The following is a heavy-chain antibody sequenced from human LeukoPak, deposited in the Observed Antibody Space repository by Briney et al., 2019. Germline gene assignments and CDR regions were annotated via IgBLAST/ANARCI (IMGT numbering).Heavy chain of an antibody. Sequence: GGSLRLSCAASGFTFSSYGMHWVRQAPGKGLEWVAFIRYDGSNKYYADSVKGRFTISRDNSKNMLYLQMNSLRAEDTAVYYCAKDASGTYPSDFDYWGQGTLVTVSS. V-gene: IGHV3-30*02. CDR1: GFTFSSYG. CDR2: IRYDGSNK. CDR3: AKDASGTYPSDFDY. J-gene: IGHJ4*02. D-gene: IGHD3-3*01.